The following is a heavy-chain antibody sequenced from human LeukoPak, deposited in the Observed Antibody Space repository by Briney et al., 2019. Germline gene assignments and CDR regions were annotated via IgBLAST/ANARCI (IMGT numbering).Heavy chain of an antibody. CDR2: IYYSGST. V-gene: IGHV4-39*07. CDR3: ARSELGYYFDY. CDR1: GGSISSSSYY. D-gene: IGHD7-27*01. J-gene: IGHJ4*02. Sequence: PSETLSLTCTVSGGSISSSSYYWGWIRQPPGKGLEWIGSIYYSGSTYYNPSLKSRVTISVDTSKNQFSLKLSSVTAADTAVYYCARSELGYYFDYWGQGTLVTVSS.